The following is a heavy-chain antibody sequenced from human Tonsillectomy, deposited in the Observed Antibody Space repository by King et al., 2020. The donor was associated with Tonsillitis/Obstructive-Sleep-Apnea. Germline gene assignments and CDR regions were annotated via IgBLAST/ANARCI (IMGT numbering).Heavy chain of an antibody. CDR3: VKDDYNLGPDY. J-gene: IGHJ4*02. CDR1: GFTFSNYA. CDR2: ISRNGGAT. Sequence: VQLVESGRDLVQPGGSLRLSCSASGFTFSNYAMHWVRQAPGKGLEYVSAISRNGGATYYADSVKGRFTISRDNSKNTLYLQMSGLRTEDTAVYYCVKDDYNLGPDYWGQGTLVTVSS. D-gene: IGHD4-11*01. V-gene: IGHV3-64D*06.